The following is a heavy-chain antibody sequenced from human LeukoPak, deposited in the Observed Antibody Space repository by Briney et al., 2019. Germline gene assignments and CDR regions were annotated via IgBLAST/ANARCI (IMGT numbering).Heavy chain of an antibody. CDR3: ARDRYYYENSDNLDDAFDI. CDR1: GGSISGYY. CDR2: IHYNRDT. J-gene: IGHJ3*02. D-gene: IGHD3-22*01. V-gene: IGHV4-59*01. Sequence: SQTLSLTCTVSGGSISGYYGSWIRQPPGKGLEWIGHIHYNRDTNYNASLQSRVSILVNTSKNQISLRLSSVNAADMAVYHCARDRYYYENSDNLDDAFDIWGQGTRVTVSS.